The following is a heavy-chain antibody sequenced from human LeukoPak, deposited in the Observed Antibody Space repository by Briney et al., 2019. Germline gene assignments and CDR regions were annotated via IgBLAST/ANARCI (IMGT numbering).Heavy chain of an antibody. CDR3: ARHIDGDPFDY. CDR1: GGSISSYY. D-gene: IGHD4-17*01. V-gene: IGHV4-59*08. Sequence: PSETLSLTCTVSGGSISSYYWSWIRQPPGKGLEWIGYIYYSGSTNYNPSLKSRVTISVDTSKNQFSLKLSSVTAAGMAVYYCARHIDGDPFDYWGQGTLVTVSS. CDR2: IYYSGST. J-gene: IGHJ4*02.